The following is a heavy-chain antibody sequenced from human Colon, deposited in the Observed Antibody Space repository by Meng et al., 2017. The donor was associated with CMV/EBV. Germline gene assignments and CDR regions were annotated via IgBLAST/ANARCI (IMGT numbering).Heavy chain of an antibody. CDR2: IFWDGDK. D-gene: IGHD3-22*01. CDR1: GFSLTTTGVG. CDR3: VYCSPGRNGFSSYYQRVFDY. V-gene: IGHV2-5*02. J-gene: IGHJ4*02. Sequence: HSTLKGSGPTLVNPTQTLTLTCTFSGFSLTTTGVGVGWIRQPPGKALEWLALIFWDGDKRYSPSLNSRLAITKDTSENQVVLTMTNMDPMDTATYYCVYCSPGRNGFSSYYQRVFDYWGQGTLVTVSS.